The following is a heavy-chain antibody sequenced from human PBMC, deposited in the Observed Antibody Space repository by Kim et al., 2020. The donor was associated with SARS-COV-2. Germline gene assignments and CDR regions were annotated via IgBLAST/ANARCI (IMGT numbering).Heavy chain of an antibody. J-gene: IGHJ4*02. V-gene: IGHV3-23*01. CDR2: ISGSGGST. CDR3: AKDLERDYDYVWGSYRYQYFDY. D-gene: IGHD3-16*02. Sequence: GGSLRLSCAASGFTFSSYAMSWVRQAPGKGLEWVSAISGSGGSTYYADSVKGRFTISRDNSKNTLYLQMNSLRAEDTAVYYCAKDLERDYDYVWGSYRYQYFDYWGQGTLVTVSS. CDR1: GFTFSSYA.